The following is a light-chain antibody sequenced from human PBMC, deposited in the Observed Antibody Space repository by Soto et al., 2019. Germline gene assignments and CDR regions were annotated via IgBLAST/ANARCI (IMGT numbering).Light chain of an antibody. CDR1: SSDVGGYNY. Sequence: QSALTQPASVSGSPGQSITISCTGTSSDVGGYNYVSWYQQHPGKAPKLMIYEVSYRPSGVSNRFSGSKSGNTASLTISGLQAEDEAAYYCSSLTSTSTLAFGGGTKVTVL. V-gene: IGLV2-14*01. J-gene: IGLJ2*01. CDR3: SSLTSTSTLA. CDR2: EVS.